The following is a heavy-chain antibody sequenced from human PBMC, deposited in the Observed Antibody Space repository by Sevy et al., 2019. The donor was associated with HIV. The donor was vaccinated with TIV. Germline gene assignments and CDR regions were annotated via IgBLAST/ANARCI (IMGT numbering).Heavy chain of an antibody. CDR2: MYYSGAT. CDR3: AGYSYDSSGYKNFDY. V-gene: IGHV4-39*01. CDR1: GGTISSDGYY. D-gene: IGHD3-22*01. J-gene: IGHJ4*02. Sequence: SETLSLTCTVSGGTISSDGYYWDWVRQPPGKGLEWIGAMYYSGATYYNPSLRSRVSISIETSKNQFSLNLYSVTAADTVVYYGAGYSYDSSGYKNFDYWGQGTLVTVSS.